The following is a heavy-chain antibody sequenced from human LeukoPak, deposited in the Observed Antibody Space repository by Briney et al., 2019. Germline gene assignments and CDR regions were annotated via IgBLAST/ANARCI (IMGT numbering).Heavy chain of an antibody. CDR1: GFTFSSYG. Sequence: PGESLRLSCAASGFTFSSYGMSWVRQAPGKGLEWVSAISGSGGSTYYADSVKGRFTISRDNSKNTLYLQMNSLRAEDTAVYYCAKASSGWYPPDYFDYWGQGTLVTVSS. J-gene: IGHJ4*02. CDR2: ISGSGGST. CDR3: AKASSGWYPPDYFDY. D-gene: IGHD6-19*01. V-gene: IGHV3-23*01.